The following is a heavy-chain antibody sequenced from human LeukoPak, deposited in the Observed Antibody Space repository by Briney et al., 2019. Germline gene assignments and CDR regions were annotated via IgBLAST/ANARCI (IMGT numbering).Heavy chain of an antibody. V-gene: IGHV1-69*06. Sequence: AASVKVSCKASGGTFSSYAISWVRQAPGQGLEWMGGIIPIFGTANYAQKFQGRVTITADKSTSTAYMELSSLRSEDTAVYYCAREVKYSSSWYYFDYWGQGTLVTVSS. CDR2: IIPIFGTA. CDR3: AREVKYSSSWYYFDY. D-gene: IGHD6-13*01. CDR1: GGTFSSYA. J-gene: IGHJ4*02.